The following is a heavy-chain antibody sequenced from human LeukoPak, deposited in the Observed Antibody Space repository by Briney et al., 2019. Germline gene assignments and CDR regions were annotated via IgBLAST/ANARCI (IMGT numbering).Heavy chain of an antibody. V-gene: IGHV5-51*01. CDR1: GYSFTSYW. D-gene: IGHD3-22*01. Sequence: GASLKISCKGSGYSFTSYWIGWVRPMPGKGLEWMGIIYPGDSGTRYSPSFQGQVTISADKSISTAYLQWSSLKASDTAMYYCARVGRKGDYYDSSGYFGYWGQGTLVTVSS. CDR2: IYPGDSGT. J-gene: IGHJ4*02. CDR3: ARVGRKGDYYDSSGYFGY.